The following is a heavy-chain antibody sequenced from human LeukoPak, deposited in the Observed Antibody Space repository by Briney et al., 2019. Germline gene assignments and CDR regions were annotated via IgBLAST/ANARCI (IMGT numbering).Heavy chain of an antibody. J-gene: IGHJ4*02. Sequence: PGGSLRLSCAASGFTFSSYAMSWVRQAPGKGLEWVSAISGSGGSTYYADSVKGRFTISRDNSKNTLYLQMNSLRAEDTAVYYCAKGFHYYGSGSHDYWGQGTLVTVSS. V-gene: IGHV3-23*01. CDR2: ISGSGGST. CDR1: GFTFSSYA. D-gene: IGHD3-10*01. CDR3: AKGFHYYGSGSHDY.